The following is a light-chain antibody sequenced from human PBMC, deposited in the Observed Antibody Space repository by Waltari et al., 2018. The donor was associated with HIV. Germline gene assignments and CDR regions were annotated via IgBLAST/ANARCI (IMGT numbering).Light chain of an antibody. CDR1: SSDVGGYNS. V-gene: IGLV2-11*01. Sequence: QSALTQPRSVSGSPGQSVAISCTGTSSDVGGYNSVSWYQQHPGKALKLMIYDVTKRPSGVPDHFSGSKSGNTASLTISGLQAEDEADYYCCSYAGSYTFVFGGGTKLTVL. CDR3: CSYAGSYTFV. CDR2: DVT. J-gene: IGLJ3*02.